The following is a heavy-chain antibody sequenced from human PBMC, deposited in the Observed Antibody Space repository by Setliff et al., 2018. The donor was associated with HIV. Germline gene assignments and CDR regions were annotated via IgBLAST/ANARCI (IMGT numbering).Heavy chain of an antibody. CDR3: ARGRCSGGSCYGRYSYFYMDV. D-gene: IGHD2-15*01. J-gene: IGHJ6*03. Sequence: PSETLSLTCAVYGESFSDYSWTWIRQPPGKGLEWIGEINHSGSTNYNPSLKSRVTISVDTSKNQFSLNLTSLTAADTAVYYSARGRCSGGSCYGRYSYFYMDVWGKGTTVTVSS. CDR1: GESFSDYS. CDR2: INHSGST. V-gene: IGHV4-34*01.